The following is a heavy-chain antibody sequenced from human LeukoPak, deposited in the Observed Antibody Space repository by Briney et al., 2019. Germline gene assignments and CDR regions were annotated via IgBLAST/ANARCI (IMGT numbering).Heavy chain of an antibody. CDR1: GDSITGHY. CDR2: ISHIGST. CDR3: ARDQVSINALDM. Sequence: PSETLSLTCSVSGDSITGHYLTWIRQPPGNGLEWIGYISHIGSTNYNPSLKSRVTISVDTSKNQFSLKLTSVTAADTALYYCARDQVSINALDMWGQGTMVTVSS. J-gene: IGHJ3*02. V-gene: IGHV4-59*11. D-gene: IGHD1-14*01.